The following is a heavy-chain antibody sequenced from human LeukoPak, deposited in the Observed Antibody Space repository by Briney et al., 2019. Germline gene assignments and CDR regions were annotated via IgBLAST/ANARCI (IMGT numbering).Heavy chain of an antibody. V-gene: IGHV4-59*01. J-gene: IGHJ4*02. CDR1: GGSISSYY. D-gene: IGHD5-18*01. CDR2: TFYSGST. Sequence: PSETLSLTCTVSGGSISSYYWSWIRQPPGEGLEWVGYTFYSGSTNYNPSLKSGATISVDTSKNQFSLKLSSVTDADTAVYYCATGRAGYLGYFDYWGQGTLVTVSS. CDR3: ATGRAGYLGYFDY.